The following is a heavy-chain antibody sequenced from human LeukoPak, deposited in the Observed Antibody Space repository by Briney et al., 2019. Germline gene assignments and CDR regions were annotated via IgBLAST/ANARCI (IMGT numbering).Heavy chain of an antibody. CDR2: ISAYNGNT. CDR1: GYSFVLYG. V-gene: IGHV1-18*01. D-gene: IGHD3-22*01. J-gene: IGHJ4*02. CDR3: ARASGRYYYDSSGLVPLDY. Sequence: GASVKVSCKASGYSFVLYGISWVRQAPGQGLEWMGWISAYNGNTNYAQKLQGRVTMTTDTSTSTAYMELRSLRSDDTAVYYCARASGRYYYDSSGLVPLDYWGQGTLVTVSS.